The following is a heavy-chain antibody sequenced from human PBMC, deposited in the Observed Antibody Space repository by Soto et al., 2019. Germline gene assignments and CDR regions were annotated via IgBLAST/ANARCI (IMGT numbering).Heavy chain of an antibody. CDR1: GFTFSSYA. D-gene: IGHD5-18*01. V-gene: IGHV3-23*01. CDR2: ISGSGGST. CDR3: ANDPVVPADDGDTAMEIYYYYGMDV. Sequence: GGSLRLSCAASGFTFSSYAMSWVRQAPGKGLEWVSAISGSGGSTYYADSVKGRFTISRDNSKNTLYLQMNSLRAEDTAVYYCANDPVVPADDGDTAMEIYYYYGMDVWGQGTTVTVSS. J-gene: IGHJ6*02.